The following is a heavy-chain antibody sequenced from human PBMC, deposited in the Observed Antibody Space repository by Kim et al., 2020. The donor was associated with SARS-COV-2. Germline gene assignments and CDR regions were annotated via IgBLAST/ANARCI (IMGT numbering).Heavy chain of an antibody. CDR1: GFTFSSYA. CDR2: ISYDGSNK. V-gene: IGHV3-30*04. J-gene: IGHJ6*02. CDR3: ARGNSGSYLYGMDV. Sequence: GGSLRLSCAASGFTFSSYAMHWVRQDPGKGLEWVAVISYDGSNKYYADSVKGRFTISRDNSKNTLYLQMNSLRAEDTAVYYCARGNSGSYLYGMDVWGQGTTVTVSS. D-gene: IGHD1-26*01.